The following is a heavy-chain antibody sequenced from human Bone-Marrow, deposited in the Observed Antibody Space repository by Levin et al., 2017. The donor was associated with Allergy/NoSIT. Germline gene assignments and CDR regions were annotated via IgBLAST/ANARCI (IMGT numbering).Heavy chain of an antibody. CDR1: GFTFSSYD. CDR3: ARTRKYNSVAFDF. J-gene: IGHJ4*02. D-gene: IGHD1-1*01. V-gene: IGHV3-30*03. CDR2: ISYDANDK. Sequence: GGSLRLSCAASGFTFSSYDIHWVRQAPGKGLEWVTFISYDANDKYYADSVKGRFTISRDNSKNTLYLQMNSLRPEDTAVYYCARTRKYNSVAFDFWGQGTLVTVSS.